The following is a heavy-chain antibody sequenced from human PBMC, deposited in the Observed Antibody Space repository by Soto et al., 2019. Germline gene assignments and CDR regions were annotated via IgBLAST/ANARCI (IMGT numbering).Heavy chain of an antibody. D-gene: IGHD3-3*01. CDR3: ASGDSDYDFWSGHNRSPLYYYYGMDV. J-gene: IGHJ6*04. CDR1: GGSFSGYY. V-gene: IGHV4-34*01. Sequence: ETLSLTCAVYGGSFSGYYWSWIRQPPGKGLEWIGEINHSGSTNYNPSLKSRVTISVDTSKNQFSLKLSSVTAADTAVYYCASGDSDYDFWSGHNRSPLYYYYGMDVWGKGTTFTGS. CDR2: INHSGST.